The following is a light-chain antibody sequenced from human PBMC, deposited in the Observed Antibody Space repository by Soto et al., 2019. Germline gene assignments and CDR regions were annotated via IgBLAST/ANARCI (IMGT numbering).Light chain of an antibody. CDR3: QQYNDWLWT. CDR2: GAS. J-gene: IGKJ1*01. Sequence: TLMTQSPATLYSSPGEILTLSCRASQSVTYNLAWYQQKPGQAPRLLIYGASTRATGIPARFSGRGSGTEFTLTITSLQSEDFAVYYCQQYNDWLWTFGQATKVEIK. CDR1: QSVTYN. V-gene: IGKV3-15*01.